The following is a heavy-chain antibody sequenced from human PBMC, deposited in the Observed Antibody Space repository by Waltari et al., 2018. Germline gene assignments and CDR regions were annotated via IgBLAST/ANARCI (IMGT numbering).Heavy chain of an antibody. J-gene: IGHJ5*02. CDR2: IYYSGST. V-gene: IGHV4-59*01. CDR3: ARDGYGSGSSNWFDP. Sequence: QVQLQESGPGLVKPSETLSLTCTVSGGSISSYYWTWIRQPPGKGLEWIGYIYYSGSTNYNPSLKSRVTISVDTSKNQFSLKLSSVTAADTAVYYCARDGYGSGSSNWFDPWGQGTLVTVSS. CDR1: GGSISSYY. D-gene: IGHD3-10*01.